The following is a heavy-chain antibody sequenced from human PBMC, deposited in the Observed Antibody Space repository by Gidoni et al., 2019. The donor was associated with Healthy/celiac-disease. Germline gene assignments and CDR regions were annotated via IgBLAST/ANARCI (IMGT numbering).Heavy chain of an antibody. D-gene: IGHD2-15*01. CDR2: IYYSGST. Sequence: QVQLQESGPGLVKPSETLSLTCTVSGGSISSYYWSWIRQPPGKGLEWIGYIYYSGSTNYNPSLKSRVTISVDTSKNQFSLKLSSVTAADTAVYYCARDQVEVVVVAGHAFDIWGQGTMVTVSS. J-gene: IGHJ3*02. CDR1: GGSISSYY. CDR3: ARDQVEVVVVAGHAFDI. V-gene: IGHV4-59*01.